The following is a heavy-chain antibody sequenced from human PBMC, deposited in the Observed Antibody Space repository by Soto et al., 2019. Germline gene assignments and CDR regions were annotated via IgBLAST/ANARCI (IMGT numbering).Heavy chain of an antibody. CDR2: IRSGGSAI. CDR3: ARVKECSSSNCYARAAFDV. Sequence: QVQLVESGGGLVKPGGSLRLSCAASGFIFSDYYMSWIRQAPGRGPEWLSYIRSGGSAIYYADSVKGRFTISRDNANKSLYLQMNGLRDEDTAVYYCARVKECSSSNCYARAAFDVWGRGTMVTVSS. J-gene: IGHJ3*01. CDR1: GFIFSDYY. V-gene: IGHV3-11*01. D-gene: IGHD2-2*01.